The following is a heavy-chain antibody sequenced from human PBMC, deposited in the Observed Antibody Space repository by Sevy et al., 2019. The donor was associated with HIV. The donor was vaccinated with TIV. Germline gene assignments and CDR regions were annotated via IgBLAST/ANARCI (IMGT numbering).Heavy chain of an antibody. Sequence: ASVKVSCKASGGTFSSYGISWVRQAPGQGLEWMGGIIPILGTVNYAQKFQGRVTITADEFTKTACMELSSLRSEDTAVYYCARGGGNGWYYFDYWGQETLVTVSS. J-gene: IGHJ4*02. D-gene: IGHD6-19*01. V-gene: IGHV1-69*13. CDR3: ARGGGNGWYYFDY. CDR2: IIPILGTV. CDR1: GGTFSSYG.